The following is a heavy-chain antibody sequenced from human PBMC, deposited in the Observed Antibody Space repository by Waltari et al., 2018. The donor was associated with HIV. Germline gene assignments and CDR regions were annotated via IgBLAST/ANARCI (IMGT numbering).Heavy chain of an antibody. J-gene: IGHJ4*02. CDR2: IYSGGST. CDR3: ATSLQRFLEWFDY. D-gene: IGHD3-3*01. Sequence: EVQLVESGGGLIQPGGSLRLSCAASGFTVSSNYMSWVRQAPGKGLEWVSVIYSGGSTYYADSVKGRFTISRDNSKNTLYLQMNSLRAEDTAVYYCATSLQRFLEWFDYWGQGTLVTVSS. CDR1: GFTVSSNY. V-gene: IGHV3-53*01.